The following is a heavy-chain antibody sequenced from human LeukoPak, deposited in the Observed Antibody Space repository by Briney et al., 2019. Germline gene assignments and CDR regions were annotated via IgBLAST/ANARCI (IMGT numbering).Heavy chain of an antibody. Sequence: AASVKVSCKASGYTFTGYYMHWVRQAPGQGLEWMGWINPNSGGTNYAQKFQGRVTMTRDTSISTAYMELSSLRSEDTAVYYCARGYQGYAWRDYYYYMDVWGKGTTVTVSS. D-gene: IGHD5-12*01. V-gene: IGHV1-2*02. CDR1: GYTFTGYY. CDR2: INPNSGGT. CDR3: ARGYQGYAWRDYYYYMDV. J-gene: IGHJ6*03.